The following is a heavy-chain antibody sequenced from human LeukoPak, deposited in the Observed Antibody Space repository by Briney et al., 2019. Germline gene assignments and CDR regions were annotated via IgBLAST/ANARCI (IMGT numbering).Heavy chain of an antibody. D-gene: IGHD1-1*01. Sequence: GGSLRLSCAASGFTFSSYWMHWVRQAPGKGLVWVSRTNSDGSSTSYADSVKGRFTISRDNAKNTPYLQMNSLRAEDTAVYYCARDRQYTMDVWGQGTTVTVSS. J-gene: IGHJ6*02. CDR3: ARDRQYTMDV. CDR1: GFTFSSYW. CDR2: TNSDGSST. V-gene: IGHV3-74*01.